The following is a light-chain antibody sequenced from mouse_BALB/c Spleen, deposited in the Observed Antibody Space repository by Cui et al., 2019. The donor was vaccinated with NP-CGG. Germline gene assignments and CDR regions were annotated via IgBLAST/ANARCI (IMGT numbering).Light chain of an antibody. J-gene: IGLJ1*01. V-gene: IGLV1*01. CDR2: GTN. CDR3: ALWYSNHWL. Sequence: QAVVTQESALTTSPGETVTLTCRSSIGAVTTSNYANWVQEKPDHLFTGLIGGTNNRAPGVPARFSGSLIGDKAVLTITGAQTEDEAIYFCALWYSNHWLFGGGTKLTVL. CDR1: IGAVTTSNY.